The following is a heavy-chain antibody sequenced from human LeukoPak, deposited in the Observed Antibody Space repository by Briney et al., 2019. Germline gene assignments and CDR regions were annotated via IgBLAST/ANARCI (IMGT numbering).Heavy chain of an antibody. J-gene: IGHJ3*02. CDR1: GYSFTSYW. CDR3: ARPTYSSHDAFDI. Sequence: GESLKISCKGSGYSFTSYWIGWVRQMPGKGLEWMGIIYPGDSDTRYSPSFQGQVTISADKSISTAYLQWSSLRASDTAMYYCARPTYSSHDAFDIWGQGTMVTVSS. CDR2: IYPGDSDT. V-gene: IGHV5-51*01. D-gene: IGHD2-21*01.